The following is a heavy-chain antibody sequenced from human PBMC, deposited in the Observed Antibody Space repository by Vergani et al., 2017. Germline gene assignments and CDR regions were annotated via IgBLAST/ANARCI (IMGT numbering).Heavy chain of an antibody. CDR3: ARDPTAPMIVVVPYYFDY. V-gene: IGHV3-30-3*01. J-gene: IGHJ4*02. CDR1: GFTFSSYA. D-gene: IGHD3-22*01. Sequence: QVQLVESGGGVVQPGRSLRLSCAASGFTFSSYAMHWVRQAPGKGLEWVAVISYDGSNKYYADSVKGRFTISSDNAKNTLYLQMNSLRAEDTDVYYCARDPTAPMIVVVPYYFDYWGQGTLVTVYS. CDR2: ISYDGSNK.